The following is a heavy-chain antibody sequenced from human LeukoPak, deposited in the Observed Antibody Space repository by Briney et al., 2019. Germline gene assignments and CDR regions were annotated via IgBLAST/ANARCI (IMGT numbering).Heavy chain of an antibody. D-gene: IGHD2-2*01. V-gene: IGHV1-46*01. CDR3: ARDKGRYQFDY. CDR2: INPSGGST. Sequence: GASVKVSCKVSGYTLTELSMHWVRQAPGQGLEWMGIINPSGGSTSYAQKFQGRVTMTRDTSTSTVYMELSSLRSEDTAVYYCARDKGRYQFDYWGQGTLVTVSS. J-gene: IGHJ4*02. CDR1: GYTLTELS.